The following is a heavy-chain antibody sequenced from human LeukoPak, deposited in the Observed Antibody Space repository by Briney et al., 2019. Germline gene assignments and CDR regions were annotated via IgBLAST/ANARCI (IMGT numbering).Heavy chain of an antibody. CDR2: IYSGGST. V-gene: IGHV3-53*01. J-gene: IGHJ4*02. CDR1: GLTFNNYV. CDR3: ARFRLS. Sequence: GGSLRLSCAASGLTFNNYVMSWVRQAPGKGLEWVSVIYSGGSTYYADSVKGRFTISRDNSKNTLYLQMNSLRAEDTAVYYCARFRLSWGQGTLVTVSS. D-gene: IGHD2-8*01.